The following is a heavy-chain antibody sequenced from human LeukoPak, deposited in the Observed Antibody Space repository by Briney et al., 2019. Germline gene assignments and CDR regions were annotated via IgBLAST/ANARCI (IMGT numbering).Heavy chain of an antibody. Sequence: GESLKTPCKGSGYRFTSYWIGWVRQMPGKGLEWMGIIYPGDSDTRFRPSFQGQVTISADKSISTAYLQWSSLKASDTAMYYCARRLSYYYDSSGHDAFDIWGQGTMVTVSS. D-gene: IGHD3-22*01. CDR1: GYRFTSYW. V-gene: IGHV5-51*01. CDR2: IYPGDSDT. J-gene: IGHJ3*02. CDR3: ARRLSYYYDSSGHDAFDI.